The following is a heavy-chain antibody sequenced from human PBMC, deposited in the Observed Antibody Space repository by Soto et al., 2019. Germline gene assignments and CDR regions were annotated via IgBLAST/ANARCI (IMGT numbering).Heavy chain of an antibody. V-gene: IGHV4-4*02. J-gene: IGHJ6*02. Sequence: PSETLSLTCAVSGGSISSSNWWSWVRQPPGKGLEWIGEIYHSGSTNYIPSLKSRVTISVDKSKNQFSLKLSSVTAADTAVYYCARARYYYDSSGYYSPGGYYYYYGMDVWGQGTTVTVSS. CDR3: ARARYYYDSSGYYSPGGYYYYYGMDV. CDR2: IYHSGST. D-gene: IGHD3-22*01. CDR1: GGSISSSNW.